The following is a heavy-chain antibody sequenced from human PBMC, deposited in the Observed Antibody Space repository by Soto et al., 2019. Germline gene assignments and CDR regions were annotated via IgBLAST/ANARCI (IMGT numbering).Heavy chain of an antibody. CDR2: IVPPFGTA. V-gene: IGHV1-69*12. J-gene: IGHJ5*02. D-gene: IGHD3-3*01. CDR1: GGTFGNTA. CDR3: ARDGDPGYSFWSGPLGGGRFDP. Sequence: QVQLVQSGAEVKEPGSSVNVSCKTSGGTFGNTAVTWVRQVPGQGLEWIGGIVPPFGTANYAQKFRGRVMITADESTSTAYMDLSSLRSDDTAIYYCARDGDPGYSFWSGPLGGGRFDPWGQGTLVTVSS.